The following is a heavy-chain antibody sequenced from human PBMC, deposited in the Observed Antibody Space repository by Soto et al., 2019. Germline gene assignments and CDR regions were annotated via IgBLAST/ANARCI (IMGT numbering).Heavy chain of an antibody. V-gene: IGHV3-21*01. CDR3: YTVVATHYFDY. D-gene: IGHD1-26*01. J-gene: IGHJ4*02. CDR2: ISSSSSYI. Sequence: EVQLVESGGGLVKPGGSLRLSCAASGFTFSTYSMNWVRQAPGKGLEWVSSISSSSSYIYYADSVKGRFTISRDNAKNALYLQMDRLRAEDTAVYYCYTVVATHYFDYWGQGTLVTVSS. CDR1: GFTFSTYS.